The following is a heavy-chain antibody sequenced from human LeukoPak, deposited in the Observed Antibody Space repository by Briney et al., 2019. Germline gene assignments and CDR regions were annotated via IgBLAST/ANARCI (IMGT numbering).Heavy chain of an antibody. Sequence: SSETLSLTCTVSGGSFSSHYWSWIRQPPGKGLEWIGYISYIGSTNYNPPLKSRVTISVDTSKKQFSLKLSSVTAADTAVYYCARDPTTVTKGLDVWGQGTMVTVSS. D-gene: IGHD4-17*01. V-gene: IGHV4-59*11. J-gene: IGHJ3*01. CDR3: ARDPTTVTKGLDV. CDR1: GGSFSSHY. CDR2: ISYIGST.